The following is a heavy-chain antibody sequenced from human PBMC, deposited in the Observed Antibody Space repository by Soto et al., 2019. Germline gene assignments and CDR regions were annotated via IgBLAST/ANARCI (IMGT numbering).Heavy chain of an antibody. Sequence: GASVKFSCKASGYTFTDYYMHWVRQAPGQGFEWMGWINPNSGGTNYAQKFRGRVTMTRDTSISTAYMELSRLRSDDTAVYYCARVRIAARHGYYYYGMDVWGQGTTVTVSS. D-gene: IGHD6-6*01. CDR2: INPNSGGT. CDR1: GYTFTDYY. J-gene: IGHJ6*02. V-gene: IGHV1-2*02. CDR3: ARVRIAARHGYYYYGMDV.